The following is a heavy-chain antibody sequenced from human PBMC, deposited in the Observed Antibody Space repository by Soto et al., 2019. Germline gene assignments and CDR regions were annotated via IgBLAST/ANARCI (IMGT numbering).Heavy chain of an antibody. CDR3: AGGGIKLGAYNWFDA. CDR1: GDSFINFW. Sequence: PGESLKISCKVSGDSFINFWIGWVRQMPGKGLEWMGTIYPGDSDTRYSPSSKGQVAISVDKSTNTAYLHLGSLKASDTAMYYCAGGGIKLGAYNWFDAWGQGTLVTVSS. J-gene: IGHJ5*02. D-gene: IGHD3-16*01. V-gene: IGHV5-51*01. CDR2: IYPGDSDT.